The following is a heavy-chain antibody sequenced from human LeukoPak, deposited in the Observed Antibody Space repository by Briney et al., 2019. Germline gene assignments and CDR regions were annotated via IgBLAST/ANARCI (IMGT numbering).Heavy chain of an antibody. V-gene: IGHV3-7*01. CDR1: GFTFSSYA. CDR3: ARYNYGFCDY. D-gene: IGHD3-3*01. J-gene: IGHJ4*02. CDR2: IKQDGSEK. Sequence: GGSLRLSCAASGFTFSSYAMSWVRQAPGNGLEWVANIKQDGSEKNYVDSVKGRFTISRDSAKNSLYLQMSSLRAEDTAVYYCARYNYGFCDYWGQGTLVTVSS.